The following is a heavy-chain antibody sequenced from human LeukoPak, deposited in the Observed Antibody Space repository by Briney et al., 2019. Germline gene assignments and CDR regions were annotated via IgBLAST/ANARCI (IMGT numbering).Heavy chain of an antibody. J-gene: IGHJ4*02. V-gene: IGHV1-2*02. D-gene: IGHD6-19*01. Sequence: GGSLRLSCAASGYTFTGYYMHWVRQAPGQGLEWMGWINPNSGGTNYAQKFQGRVTMTRDTSISTAYMELSRLRSDDTAVYYCARDHSSGWYATSSLFDYWGQGTLVTVSS. CDR1: GYTFTGYY. CDR3: ARDHSSGWYATSSLFDY. CDR2: INPNSGGT.